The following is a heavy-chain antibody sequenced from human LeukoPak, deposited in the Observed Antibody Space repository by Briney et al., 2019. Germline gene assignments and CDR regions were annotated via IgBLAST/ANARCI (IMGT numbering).Heavy chain of an antibody. Sequence: GGSLRLSCAASGFTFSSYWMHWVRQAPGKGLVWVSRISSDGSTTSYADSVMGRFTISRDNAKNTLYLQMNSLRAEDTAVYYCARVIYSGWEGELSDWGQGTLVTVSS. CDR2: ISSDGSTT. CDR1: GFTFSSYW. V-gene: IGHV3-74*01. J-gene: IGHJ4*02. CDR3: ARVIYSGWEGELSD. D-gene: IGHD6-19*01.